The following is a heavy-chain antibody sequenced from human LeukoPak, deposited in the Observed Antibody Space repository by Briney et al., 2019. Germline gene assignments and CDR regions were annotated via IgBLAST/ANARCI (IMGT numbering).Heavy chain of an antibody. CDR2: IYYSGST. V-gene: IGHV4-31*03. CDR3: ARGDYYDSSGYSGYVDY. D-gene: IGHD3-22*01. CDR1: GGSISSGGYY. J-gene: IGHJ4*02. Sequence: SETLSLTCTVSGGSISSGGYYWSWIRQHPGKGLEWIGYIYYSGSTYYNPSLKSRVTISVDTSKKQFSLKLSSVTAADTAVYYCARGDYYDSSGYSGYVDYWGQGTLVTVSS.